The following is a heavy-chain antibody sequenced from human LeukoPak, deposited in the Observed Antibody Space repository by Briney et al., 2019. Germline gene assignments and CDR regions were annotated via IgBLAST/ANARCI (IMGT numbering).Heavy chain of an antibody. D-gene: IGHD1-7*01. CDR1: GGTFSSYA. J-gene: IGHJ4*02. V-gene: IGHV1-69*13. CDR3: ARGHPLGGTWNYGFDY. CDR2: IIPIFGTA. Sequence: SVKVSCKASGGTFSSYAISWVRQAPGQGLEWMGGIIPIFGTANYAQKFQGRVTITADESTSTAYMELSSLRSEDTAVYYCARGHPLGGTWNYGFDYWGQGTLVTVSS.